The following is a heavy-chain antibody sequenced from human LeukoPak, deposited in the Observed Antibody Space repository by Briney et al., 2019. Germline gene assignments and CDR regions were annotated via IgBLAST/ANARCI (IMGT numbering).Heavy chain of an antibody. J-gene: IGHJ6*03. V-gene: IGHV5-51*01. D-gene: IGHD3-3*01. CDR1: GYSFTSYW. CDR2: IYPGDSDT. CDR3: ARLGNDFWSGYYPPDKKSYYYMDV. Sequence: GESLKISCKGSGYSFTSYWIGWVRQLPGKGLEWMGIIYPGDSDTRYSPSLQGQVTISADKSISTAYLQWSSLKASDTAMYYCARLGNDFWSGYYPPDKKSYYYMDVWGKGTTVTVSS.